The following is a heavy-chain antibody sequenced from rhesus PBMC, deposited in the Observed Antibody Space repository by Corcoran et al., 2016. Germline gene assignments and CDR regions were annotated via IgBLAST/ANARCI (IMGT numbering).Heavy chain of an antibody. D-gene: IGHD4-29*01. CDR1: GGSITSGYYY. V-gene: IGHV4-122*02. CDR2: ITYSGST. Sequence: QVQLQESGPGLVKPSETLSLTCAVSGGSITSGYYYWSWIRQPPGKGLDWIGYITYSGSTRYNPSLQSRVTISRDTSKNQFSLKLSSVTAADTAVYYCAREIGSSYKNWYFDLWGPGTPITISS. J-gene: IGHJ2*01. CDR3: AREIGSSYKNWYFDL.